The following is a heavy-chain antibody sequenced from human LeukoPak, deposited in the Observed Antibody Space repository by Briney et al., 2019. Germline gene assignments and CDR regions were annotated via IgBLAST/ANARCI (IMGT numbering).Heavy chain of an antibody. CDR2: IIPIFGIA. Sequence: SVKVSCKASGYTFTSYYMHWVRQAPGQGLEWMGGIIPIFGIANYAQKFQGRVTISADESTSTVYMELSSLRSEDTAVYYCARDVTMVRGARYRPYKWFDPWGQGTLVTVSS. J-gene: IGHJ5*02. CDR1: GYTFTSYY. CDR3: ARDVTMVRGARYRPYKWFDP. D-gene: IGHD3-10*01. V-gene: IGHV1-69*13.